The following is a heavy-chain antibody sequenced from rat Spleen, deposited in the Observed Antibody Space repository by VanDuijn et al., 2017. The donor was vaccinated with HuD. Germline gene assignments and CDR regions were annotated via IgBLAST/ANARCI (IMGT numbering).Heavy chain of an antibody. D-gene: IGHD1-1*01. CDR1: GFTFSDYH. CDR3: TLLRTDY. J-gene: IGHJ2*01. CDR2: ISYEGSST. Sequence: EVQLVVSGGGLVQPGRSLKLSCAASGFTFSDYHMAWVRQAPKKGLEWVASISYEGSSTYYGDSVKGRFTVSRDNARSTLYLQMNSLRSEDTATYYCTLLRTDYWGQGVMVTVSS. V-gene: IGHV5-22*01.